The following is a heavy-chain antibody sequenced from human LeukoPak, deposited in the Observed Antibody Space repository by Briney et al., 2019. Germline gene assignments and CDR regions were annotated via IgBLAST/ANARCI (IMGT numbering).Heavy chain of an antibody. CDR1: GGSMNSFY. V-gene: IGHV4-4*09. CDR2: IYPRGST. CDR3: AASPYFDFWTGLKFDS. J-gene: IGHJ4*02. Sequence: SETLSLTCTVSGGSMNSFYWTWIRQPPGKGLEWVGHIYPRGSTKYNPSLKSRLTISVDTSKNQFSLNLSSVTAADTAVYYCAASPYFDFWTGLKFDSWGQGSLVTVSS. D-gene: IGHD3-3*01.